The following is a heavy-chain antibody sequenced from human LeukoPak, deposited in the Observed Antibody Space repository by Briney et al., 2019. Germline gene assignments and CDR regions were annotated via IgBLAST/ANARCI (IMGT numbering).Heavy chain of an antibody. CDR1: GGSITSYS. CDR2: IYYSGGT. J-gene: IGHJ4*02. D-gene: IGHD3-3*01. CDR3: ARDASIFGPSYYFDF. Sequence: SETLSLTCTVSGGSITSYSWSWIRQPPGKGLEWIGYIYYSGGTNYNPSLKSRVTISLDTSKNQFSLNLSSVTAADTAVYYCARDASIFGPSYYFDFWGQGTLVTVSS. V-gene: IGHV4-59*12.